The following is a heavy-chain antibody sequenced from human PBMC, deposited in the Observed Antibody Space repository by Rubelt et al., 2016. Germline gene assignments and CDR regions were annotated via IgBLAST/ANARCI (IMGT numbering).Heavy chain of an antibody. Sequence: EVQLVESGGGLIQPGGSLRLSCAASGFTVSSNYMSWVRQAPGKGLEWVSVMYSGGSTYYADSVKGRFSIYRDNSKNTLYLQMNSLRAEDTAVYYCARDLSWYDSSGYFDYWGQGTLVTVSS. D-gene: IGHD3-22*01. CDR1: GFTVSSNY. J-gene: IGHJ4*02. CDR3: ARDLSWYDSSGYFDY. V-gene: IGHV3-53*01. CDR2: MYSGGST.